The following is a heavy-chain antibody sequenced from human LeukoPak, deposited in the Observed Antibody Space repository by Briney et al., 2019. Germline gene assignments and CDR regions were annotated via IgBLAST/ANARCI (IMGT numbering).Heavy chain of an antibody. CDR1: GFPFNMFA. CDR2: LSRGGGTT. J-gene: IGHJ4*02. CDR3: AKEQRIRHCSEGVCMEGYYFDY. V-gene: IGHV3-23*01. D-gene: IGHD2-8*01. Sequence: GGSLRLSCTRSGFPFNMFAMNWARQAPGQGLEWVSCLSRGGGTTSYADSVKGRFTISRDASKSMVFLQMNDLRPEDTAVYYCAKEQRIRHCSEGVCMEGYYFDYWGQGSLVTVSS.